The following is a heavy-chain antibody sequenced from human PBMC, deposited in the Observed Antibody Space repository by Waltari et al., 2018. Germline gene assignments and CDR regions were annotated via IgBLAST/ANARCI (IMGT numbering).Heavy chain of an antibody. J-gene: IGHJ5*02. V-gene: IGHV4-38-2*01. Sequence: QVQLQESGPGLVKPSETMSVTCAVSGYSISSCYYWGLIRQPPGTGLGWSGSIYHSGSTYYTPSLKSRVTISVDTSKNQFSLKLSSVTAADTAVYYCARQEYTVTPFNWFDPWGQGTLVTVSS. CDR2: IYHSGST. CDR1: GYSISSCYY. D-gene: IGHD4-17*01. CDR3: ARQEYTVTPFNWFDP.